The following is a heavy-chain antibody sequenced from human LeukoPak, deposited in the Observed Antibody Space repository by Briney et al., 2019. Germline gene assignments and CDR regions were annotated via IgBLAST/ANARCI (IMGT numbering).Heavy chain of an antibody. CDR2: IYYSGST. Sequence: PSETLSLTCTVSGGSISSSSYYWGWIRQPPGKGLEWIGSIYYSGSTYYNPSLKSRFTISVDTSKNQFSLKLSSVTAAATAVYYCAPLSSGWLYFEYWGQGTLVSVFS. CDR1: GGSISSSSYY. V-gene: IGHV4-39*01. J-gene: IGHJ4*02. CDR3: APLSSGWLYFEY. D-gene: IGHD6-19*01.